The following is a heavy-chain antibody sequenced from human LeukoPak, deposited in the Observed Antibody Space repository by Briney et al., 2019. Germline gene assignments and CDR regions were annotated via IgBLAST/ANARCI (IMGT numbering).Heavy chain of an antibody. CDR2: ISSSSSYI. V-gene: IGHV3-21*01. J-gene: IGHJ4*02. CDR3: AREHSSGFMDY. Sequence: PGGSLRLSCAASGFTFSSYSMNWVRQAPGKGLEWVSSISSSSSYIYYADSVKGRFTISRDSAKNSLCLQMNSLRAEDTAVYYCAREHSSGFMDYWGQGTLVTVSS. CDR1: GFTFSSYS. D-gene: IGHD3-22*01.